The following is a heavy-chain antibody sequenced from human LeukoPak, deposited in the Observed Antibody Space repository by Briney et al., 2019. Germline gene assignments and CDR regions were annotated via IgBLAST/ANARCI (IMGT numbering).Heavy chain of an antibody. V-gene: IGHV3-30*18. D-gene: IGHD7-27*01. CDR1: GFTFSNFA. J-gene: IGHJ2*01. Sequence: GGSLRLSCAASGFTFSNFAMHWVRQAPGKGLEWVSVMSSDGSTQYYADSVKGRFTISRDNSKNTLYLQMNSLKTEDTALYYCAEDLHTGSSWYFDLWGRGVLVSVSS. CDR2: MSSDGSTQ. CDR3: AEDLHTGSSWYFDL.